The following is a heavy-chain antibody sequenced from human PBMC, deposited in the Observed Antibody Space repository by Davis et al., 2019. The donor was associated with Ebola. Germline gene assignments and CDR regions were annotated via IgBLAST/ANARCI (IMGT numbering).Heavy chain of an antibody. V-gene: IGHV1-2*06. CDR1: GYTFTGHY. CDR3: ARAQFPTTSDH. J-gene: IGHJ4*02. D-gene: IGHD1-1*01. CDR2: INPYSGGT. Sequence: AASVKVSCKASGYTFTGHYIHWVRQAPGQGLEWMGRINPYSGGTNYTQKFQGRVTMTRDTSISTAYMELSRLRSDDTAVYYCARAQFPTTSDHWGQGTLVTVSS.